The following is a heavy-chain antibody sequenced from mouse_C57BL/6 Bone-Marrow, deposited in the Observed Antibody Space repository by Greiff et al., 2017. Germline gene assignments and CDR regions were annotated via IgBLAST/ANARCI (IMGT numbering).Heavy chain of an antibody. D-gene: IGHD1-1*01. V-gene: IGHV3-6*01. CDR2: ISYDGSN. J-gene: IGHJ3*01. Sequence: DVKLQESGPGLVKPSQSLSLTCSVTGYSITSGYYWNWIRQFPGNKLEWMGYISYDGSNNYNPSLKNRISITRDTSKNQFFLKMNSVTTEDTATYYGTRGLLPIAYWGQGTLVTVSA. CDR3: TRGLLPIAY. CDR1: GYSITSGYY.